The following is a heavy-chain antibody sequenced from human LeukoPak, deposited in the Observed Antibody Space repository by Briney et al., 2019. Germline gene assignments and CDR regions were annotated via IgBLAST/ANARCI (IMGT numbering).Heavy chain of an antibody. CDR2: IWYDGSNK. V-gene: IGHV3-33*06. CDR3: AKFTVAGTVENAAGNDY. Sequence: PGGSLRLSCAASGFTFSSYGMHWVRQAPGKGLEWVAVIWYDGSNKYYADSVKGRFTISRDNSKNTLYLQMNSLRAEDTAVYYCAKFTVAGTVENAAGNDYWGQGTLVTVSS. J-gene: IGHJ4*02. D-gene: IGHD6-19*01. CDR1: GFTFSSYG.